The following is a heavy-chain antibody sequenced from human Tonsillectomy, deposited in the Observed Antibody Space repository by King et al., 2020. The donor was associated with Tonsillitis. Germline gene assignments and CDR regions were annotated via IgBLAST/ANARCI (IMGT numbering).Heavy chain of an antibody. CDR1: GFTFSTYG. V-gene: IGHV3-30*02. CDR3: AKDWGIVGATTPDY. J-gene: IGHJ4*02. Sequence: VQLVESGGGVVLPGGSLRLSCAASGFTFSTYGMHWVRQAPGKGLEWVAFIRYDGSNKYYADSVKGRFTISRDNSKNTLYLQMNSLRAEDTAMYYCAKDWGIVGATTPDYWGQGTLLTVSS. D-gene: IGHD1-26*01. CDR2: IRYDGSNK.